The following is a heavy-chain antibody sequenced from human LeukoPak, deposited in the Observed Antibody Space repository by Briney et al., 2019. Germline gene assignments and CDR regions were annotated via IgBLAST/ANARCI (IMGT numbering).Heavy chain of an antibody. J-gene: IGHJ4*02. CDR1: GFTFSTYW. Sequence: PGGSLRLSCAASGFTFSTYWMHWVRQAPGKGLEWVANIKQDGSEKYYVDSVKGRFTISRDNAKNSLYLQMNSLRAEDTAVYYCARGLKKNYYFDYWGQGTLVTVSS. CDR2: IKQDGSEK. V-gene: IGHV3-7*01. D-gene: IGHD1-7*01. CDR3: ARGLKKNYYFDY.